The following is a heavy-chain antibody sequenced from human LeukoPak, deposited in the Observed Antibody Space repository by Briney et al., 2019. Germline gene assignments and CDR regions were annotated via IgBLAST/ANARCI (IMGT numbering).Heavy chain of an antibody. CDR2: INSDGSST. J-gene: IGHJ4*02. D-gene: IGHD4-17*01. CDR1: GFTFISYW. Sequence: GGSLRLSXAASGFTFISYWMHWVRQAPGKGVVWVSRINSDGSSTSYADSVKGRFTISRDNAKNTLYLQMNSLRAEDTALYYCARDTTALGYWGQGTLVTVSS. CDR3: ARDTTALGY. V-gene: IGHV3-74*01.